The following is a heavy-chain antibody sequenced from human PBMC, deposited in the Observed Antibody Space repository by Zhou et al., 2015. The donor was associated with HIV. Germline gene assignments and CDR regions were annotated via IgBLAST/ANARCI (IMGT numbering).Heavy chain of an antibody. V-gene: IGHV1-69*01. J-gene: IGHJ4*02. CDR2: IIPIFGTA. Sequence: QVQLVQSGAEVKKPGSSVKVSCKASGGTFSSYAISWVRQAPGQGLEWMGGIIPIFGTANYAQKFQGRVTITADESTSTAYMELSSLRSEDTAVYYCARDGRVGPYYYGSGTLTAFDGYWGQGTLVTVSS. D-gene: IGHD3-10*01. CDR3: ARDGRVGPYYYGSGTLTAFDGY. CDR1: GGTFSSYA.